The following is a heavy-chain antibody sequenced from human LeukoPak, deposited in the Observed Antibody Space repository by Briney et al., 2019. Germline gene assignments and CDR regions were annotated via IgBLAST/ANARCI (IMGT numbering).Heavy chain of an antibody. V-gene: IGHV1-18*01. CDR3: ARDVFALLTVAGPYFDY. CDR1: GYTFTSYG. J-gene: IGHJ4*02. Sequence: ASVKVSCKASGYTFTSYGISWVRQAPGQGLEWMGWISAYNGNTIYAQKLQGRVTMTTDTSTSTAYMELRSLRSDDTAVYFCARDVFALLTVAGPYFDYWGQGTLVTVSS. D-gene: IGHD6-19*01. CDR2: ISAYNGNT.